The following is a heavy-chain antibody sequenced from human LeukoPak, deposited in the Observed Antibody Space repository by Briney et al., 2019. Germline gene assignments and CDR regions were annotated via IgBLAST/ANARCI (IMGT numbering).Heavy chain of an antibody. CDR3: AGDGVVPAALTDYYYYGMDV. D-gene: IGHD2-2*01. V-gene: IGHV3-33*01. CDR2: IWYDGSNK. CDR1: GFTFSSYG. Sequence: PGRSLRLSCAASGFTFSSYGMHWVRQAPGKGLEWVAVIWYDGSNKYYADSVKGRFTISRDNSKNTLYLQMNSLRAEDTAVYYCAGDGVVPAALTDYYYYGMDVWGQGTTVTVSS. J-gene: IGHJ6*02.